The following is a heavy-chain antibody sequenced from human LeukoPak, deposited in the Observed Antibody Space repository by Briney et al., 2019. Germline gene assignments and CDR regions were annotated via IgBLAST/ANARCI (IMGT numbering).Heavy chain of an antibody. V-gene: IGHV1-2*02. J-gene: IGHJ4*02. CDR2: INPNSGGT. CDR3: ARDRVRDRLGYSYAPTFDY. Sequence: ASVKVSCRASGGTFSSYAISWVRQAPGQGLEWMGWINPNSGGTNYAQKFQGRVTMTRDTSISTAYMELSGLRSDDTAVYYCARDRVRDRLGYSYAPTFDYWGQGTLVTVSS. D-gene: IGHD5-18*01. CDR1: GGTFSSYA.